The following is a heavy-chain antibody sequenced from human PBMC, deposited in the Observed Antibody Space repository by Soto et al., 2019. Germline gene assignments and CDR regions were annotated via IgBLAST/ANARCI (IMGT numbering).Heavy chain of an antibody. V-gene: IGHV1-46*03. Sequence: GASVKVSCKASGYTFTSYYMHWVRQAPGQGLEWMGIINPSGGSTSYAQKFQGRVTMTRDTSTSTVYMELSSLRSEDTAVYYCARDASVDSSPNHPDYMDVWGKGTTVTVSS. CDR2: INPSGGST. CDR3: ARDASVDSSPNHPDYMDV. D-gene: IGHD6-13*01. CDR1: GYTFTSYY. J-gene: IGHJ6*03.